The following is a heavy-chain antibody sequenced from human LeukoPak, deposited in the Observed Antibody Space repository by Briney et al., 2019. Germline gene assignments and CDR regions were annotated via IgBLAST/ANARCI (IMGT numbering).Heavy chain of an antibody. CDR3: ASNYYDYVWGSYRRGAFDI. Sequence: SETLSLTCTVSGGSISSYYWSWIRQPAGKGLEWIGRIYTSGSTNYNPSLKSRVTMSVDTSKNQFSLKLSSVTAADTAVYYCASNYYDYVWGSYRRGAFDIWGQGTMVTVSS. CDR1: GGSISSYY. D-gene: IGHD3-16*02. J-gene: IGHJ3*02. CDR2: IYTSGST. V-gene: IGHV4-4*07.